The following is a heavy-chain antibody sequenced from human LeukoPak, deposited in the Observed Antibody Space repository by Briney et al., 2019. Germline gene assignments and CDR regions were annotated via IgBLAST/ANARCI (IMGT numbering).Heavy chain of an antibody. V-gene: IGHV1-18*01. CDR2: ISAYNGNT. D-gene: IGHD1-26*01. Sequence: GASVKVSCKASGYTFTSYGISWVRQAPGQGLEWMGWISAYNGNTNYAQKLQGRVTMTTDTSTSTAYMELRSLRSDDTAVYYCARDSSGSLSPNYYYYYMDVWGEGTTVTVSS. J-gene: IGHJ6*03. CDR3: ARDSSGSLSPNYYYYYMDV. CDR1: GYTFTSYG.